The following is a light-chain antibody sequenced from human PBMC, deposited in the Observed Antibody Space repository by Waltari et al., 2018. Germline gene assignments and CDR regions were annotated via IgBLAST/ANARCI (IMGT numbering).Light chain of an antibody. CDR2: VNSDGSH. CDR1: SGHINNV. V-gene: IGLV4-69*01. CDR3: QTGGHGTWV. Sequence: QLVLTQSPSASASLGASVKLTCTLSSGHINNVIAWLQQRPEKGPRYLMQVNSDGSHNKGDEIPDRFSGSGSGAERYLSISSLQSEDEADYICQTGGHGTWVFGGGTKLTVL. J-gene: IGLJ3*02.